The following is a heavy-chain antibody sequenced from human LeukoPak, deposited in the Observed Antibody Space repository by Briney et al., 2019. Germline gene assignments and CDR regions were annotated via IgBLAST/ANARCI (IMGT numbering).Heavy chain of an antibody. CDR2: IYPGDSDT. CDR1: GYSFTSYW. D-gene: IGHD4-17*01. V-gene: IGHV5-51*01. CDR3: ARGGRPVTAGYGMDV. Sequence: GESLKISCKGSGYSFTSYWIGWVRQMPGKGLEWMGIIYPGDSDTRYSPSFQGQVTISADKSISTAYLQWSSLKASDTAMYYCARGGRPVTAGYGMDVWGKGTTVTVSS. J-gene: IGHJ6*04.